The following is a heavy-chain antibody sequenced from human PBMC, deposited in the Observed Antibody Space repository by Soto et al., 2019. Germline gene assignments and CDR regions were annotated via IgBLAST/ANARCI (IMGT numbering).Heavy chain of an antibody. V-gene: IGHV3-23*01. CDR1: GFTFSSYA. Sequence: GGSLRLSCAASGFTFSSYAMSWVRQAPGKGLEWVSAISGSGGSTYYADSVKGRFTISRDNSKNTLYLQMNSLRAEDTAVYYCAKALRGLLLWFGEFAPVDYWGQGALVTVSS. CDR2: ISGSGGST. J-gene: IGHJ4*02. D-gene: IGHD3-10*01. CDR3: AKALRGLLLWFGEFAPVDY.